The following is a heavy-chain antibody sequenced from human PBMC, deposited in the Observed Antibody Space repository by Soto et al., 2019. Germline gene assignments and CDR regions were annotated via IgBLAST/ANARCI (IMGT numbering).Heavy chain of an antibody. D-gene: IGHD3-3*01. CDR3: AKDILNYDFWSGSTAFDP. CDR2: ISWNSGSI. J-gene: IGHJ5*02. CDR1: GFTFDDYA. Sequence: ESGGGLVQPGRSLRLSCAASGFTFDDYAMHWVRQAPGKGLEWVSGISWNSGSIGYADSVKGRFTISRDNAKNSLYLQMNSLRAEDTALYYCAKDILNYDFWSGSTAFDPWGQGTLVTVSS. V-gene: IGHV3-9*01.